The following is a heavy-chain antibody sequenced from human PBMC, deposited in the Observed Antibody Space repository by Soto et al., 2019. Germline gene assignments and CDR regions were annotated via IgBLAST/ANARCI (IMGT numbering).Heavy chain of an antibody. J-gene: IGHJ4*02. V-gene: IGHV3-20*04. D-gene: IGHD6-19*01. CDR2: INWHGGST. Sequence: EVQLVESGGVVVRPGGSLRLSCAASVFTFDDYGMSWVRQAPGKGLEWVSGINWHGGSTGYADSVKGRFTISRDNAKNSLYLQMNSLRAEDTALYYCARLYSSGWYGPGRYWGQGTLVTVSS. CDR3: ARLYSSGWYGPGRY. CDR1: VFTFDDYG.